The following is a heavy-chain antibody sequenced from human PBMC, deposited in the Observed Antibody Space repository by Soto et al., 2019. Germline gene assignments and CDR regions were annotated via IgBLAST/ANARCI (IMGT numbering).Heavy chain of an antibody. CDR3: AKDLQMRITIIEDWWPHHAFDV. CDR1: GFTFSDYD. CDR2: FTGLGCST. Sequence: PGGSLRLSCAASGFTFSDYDMSWVRLAPGKGLEWVSGFTGLGCSTYYAYSVRGRFNISRDNANNTLYLEMNNFRAEDTAIYYCAKDLQMRITIIEDWWPHHAFDVWGQGAMVTVSS. J-gene: IGHJ3*01. V-gene: IGHV3-23*01. D-gene: IGHD2-8*02.